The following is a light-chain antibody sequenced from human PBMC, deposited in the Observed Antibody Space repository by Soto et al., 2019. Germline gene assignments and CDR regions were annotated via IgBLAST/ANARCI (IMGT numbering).Light chain of an antibody. Sequence: QSVLTQPPSVSAAPGQKVTISCSGSSSNIGNNYVSWYQQLPGTAPKLLIYDNNKRFSGIPDRFSGSKSGTSATLGITGLQTGDEADYYCGTWDSSLSAVVFGGGTQLT. CDR3: GTWDSSLSAVV. CDR2: DNN. V-gene: IGLV1-51*01. CDR1: SSNIGNNY. J-gene: IGLJ2*01.